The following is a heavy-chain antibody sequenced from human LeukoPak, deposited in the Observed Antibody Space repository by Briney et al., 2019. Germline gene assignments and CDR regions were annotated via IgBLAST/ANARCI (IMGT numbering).Heavy chain of an antibody. J-gene: IGHJ6*02. CDR1: GFTFSNYW. CDR2: IMQDGSAK. Sequence: HPGGSLRLSCAASGFTFSNYWMSWVRQAPGKGLEWVANIMQDGSAKYNVDSVKGRFTISKDNAKNSVYLQMNSLRAGDTAVYYCARDQIPTTKYYGMDVWGQGTTVTVSS. D-gene: IGHD2-2*01. CDR3: ARDQIPTTKYYGMDV. V-gene: IGHV3-7*01.